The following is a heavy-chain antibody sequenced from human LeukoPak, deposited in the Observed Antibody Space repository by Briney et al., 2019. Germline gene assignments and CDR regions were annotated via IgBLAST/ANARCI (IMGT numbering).Heavy chain of an antibody. CDR1: GGSISSSY. V-gene: IGHV4-59*01. CDR2: IYYSGIT. Sequence: SETLSLTCTVSGGSISSSYWSWIRQPPGKGLEWIGYIYYSGITNYNPSLKSRVTISLDTSKNQFSLKLNSETAADTAVYYCARASGAFDYWGQGALVTVSS. CDR3: ARASGAFDY. J-gene: IGHJ4*02.